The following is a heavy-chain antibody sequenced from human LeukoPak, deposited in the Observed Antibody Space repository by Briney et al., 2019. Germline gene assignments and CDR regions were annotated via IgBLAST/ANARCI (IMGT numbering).Heavy chain of an antibody. CDR1: GYTFTSYG. CDR3: ARDRDYVWGSYRPFDY. Sequence: ASVKVSCKASGYTFTSYGISWVRQAPGQGLEWMGWISAYNGNTNYAQKLQGRVTMTTDTSTSTAYMELSSLRSEDTAVYYCARDRDYVWGSYRPFDYWGQGTLVTVSP. CDR2: ISAYNGNT. J-gene: IGHJ4*02. V-gene: IGHV1-18*01. D-gene: IGHD3-16*02.